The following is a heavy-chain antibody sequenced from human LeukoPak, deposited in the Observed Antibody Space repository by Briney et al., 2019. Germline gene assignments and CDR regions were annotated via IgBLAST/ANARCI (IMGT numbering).Heavy chain of an antibody. Sequence: SETLSLTCTVSGGSISSSSYYWGWIRQPPGKGLEWIGSIYYSGSTYYNPSLKSRVTISVDTSNNQFSLKLSSVTAADTALYYCARHGYYYYYMDVWGKGTTVTISS. CDR3: ARHGYYYYYMDV. CDR1: GGSISSSSYY. V-gene: IGHV4-39*01. J-gene: IGHJ6*03. CDR2: IYYSGST.